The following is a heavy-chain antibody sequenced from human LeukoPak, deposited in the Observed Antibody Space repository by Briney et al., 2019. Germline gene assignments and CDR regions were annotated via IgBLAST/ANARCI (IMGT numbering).Heavy chain of an antibody. D-gene: IGHD2/OR15-2a*01. CDR2: VYFTGNT. CDR3: ARHPFSSPFDF. V-gene: IGHV4-59*08. CDR1: GTSIRGDY. Sequence: SETLSLTCTVSGTSIRGDYWSWIRQPPGKGLEWIGYVYFTGNTNYNPSLKSRVTISMDTSKNQISLTVTSVTAADTAVYYCARHPFSSPFDFWGQGTLVAVSS. J-gene: IGHJ4*02.